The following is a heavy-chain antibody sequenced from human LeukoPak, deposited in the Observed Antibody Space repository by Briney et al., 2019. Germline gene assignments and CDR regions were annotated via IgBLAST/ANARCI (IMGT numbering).Heavy chain of an antibody. V-gene: IGHV1-2*02. CDR3: ARDLGEYYYDSSEYNWFDP. J-gene: IGHJ5*02. D-gene: IGHD3-22*01. Sequence: ASVKVSCKASGYTFTGYYMHWVRQAPGQGLEWMGWINPNSGGTNYAQKFQGGVTMTRDTSISTAYMELSRLRSDDTAVYYCARDLGEYYYDSSEYNWFDPWGQGTLVTVSS. CDR1: GYTFTGYY. CDR2: INPNSGGT.